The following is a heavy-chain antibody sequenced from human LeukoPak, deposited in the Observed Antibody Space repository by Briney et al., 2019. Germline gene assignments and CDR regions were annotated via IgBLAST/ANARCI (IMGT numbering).Heavy chain of an antibody. Sequence: SETLSLTCTVSGASISSHYWSWIRQPPGKGLEWIGYIYYSGSTNYNPSLKSRVTISVDTSKNQFSLKLTSVTAADTAVYYCARGYSSSSVSGGYWGQGTLVTVSS. J-gene: IGHJ4*02. D-gene: IGHD6-6*01. CDR3: ARGYSSSSVSGGY. V-gene: IGHV4-59*11. CDR1: GASISSHY. CDR2: IYYSGST.